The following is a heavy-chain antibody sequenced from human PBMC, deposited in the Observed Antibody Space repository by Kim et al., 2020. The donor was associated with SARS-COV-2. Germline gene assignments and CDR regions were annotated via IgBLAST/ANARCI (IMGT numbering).Heavy chain of an antibody. CDR1: GYTFTSYA. J-gene: IGHJ6*02. D-gene: IGHD4-17*01. CDR3: ARGNTAPKFLYYYYGMDV. V-gene: IGHV1-3*01. CDR2: INAGNGNT. Sequence: ASVKVSCKASGYTFTSYAMHWVRQAPGQRLEWMGWINAGNGNTKYSQKFQGRVTITRDTSASTAYMELSSLRSEDTAVYYCARGNTAPKFLYYYYGMDVWGQGTTVTVSS.